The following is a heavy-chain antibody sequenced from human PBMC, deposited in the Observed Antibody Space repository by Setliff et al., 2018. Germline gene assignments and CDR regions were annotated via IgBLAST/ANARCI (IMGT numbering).Heavy chain of an antibody. D-gene: IGHD4-17*01. V-gene: IGHV4-39*01. J-gene: IGHJ3*02. CDR2: TYYRGST. Sequence: PSETLSLTCTVSGGSISSSSYYWGWIRQPPGKGLEWIGSTYYRGSTYYNPSLKSQVTISVDTSKNQFSLKLSSVTAADTAVYYCARLTTLTTWFELGAFDIWGQGTMVTVSS. CDR3: ARLTTLTTWFELGAFDI. CDR1: GGSISSSSYY.